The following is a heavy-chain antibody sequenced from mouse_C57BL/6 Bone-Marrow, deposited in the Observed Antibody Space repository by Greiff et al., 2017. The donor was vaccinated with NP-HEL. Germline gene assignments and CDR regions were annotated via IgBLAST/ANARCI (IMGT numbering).Heavy chain of an antibody. Sequence: QVQLQQSGAELVRPGTSVKMSCKASGYTFTNYWIGWAKPRPGHGLEWIGDIYPGGGYTNYNEKFKGKATLTADKSSSTAYMQFSSLTSEDSAIYYCARSNWDEGYAMDYWVQGTSVTVAS. CDR3: ARSNWDEGYAMDY. J-gene: IGHJ4*01. CDR2: IYPGGGYT. CDR1: GYTFTNYW. V-gene: IGHV1-63*01. D-gene: IGHD4-1*01.